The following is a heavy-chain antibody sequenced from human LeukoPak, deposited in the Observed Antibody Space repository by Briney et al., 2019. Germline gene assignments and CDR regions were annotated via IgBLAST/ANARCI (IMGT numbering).Heavy chain of an antibody. V-gene: IGHV1-2*02. CDR3: ARDKRWLQLRVDY. CDR2: INPNSGGT. Sequence: ASVKVSCKASGYTFTGYYMHWVRQAPGQGLEWMGWINPNSGGTNYAQKFQGRVTMTRDTSVSTAYMELSRLRSDDTAVYYCARDKRWLQLRVDYWGQGTLVTVSS. D-gene: IGHD5-24*01. CDR1: GYTFTGYY. J-gene: IGHJ4*02.